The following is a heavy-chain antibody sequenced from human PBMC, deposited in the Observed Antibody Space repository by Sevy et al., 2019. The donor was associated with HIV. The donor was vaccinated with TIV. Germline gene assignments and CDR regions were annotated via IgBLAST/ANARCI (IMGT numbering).Heavy chain of an antibody. D-gene: IGHD2-21*02. Sequence: GGSLRLSCAASGFTFSGHWINWVRQAPGRGLEWVASINKDGSERHHVDSVKGRFTVSRDNAKNSAYLQMSSLRVEDTAVYYCVRDMGDWILDYWGQGALVTVSS. CDR3: VRDMGDWILDY. V-gene: IGHV3-7*03. CDR2: INKDGSER. J-gene: IGHJ4*02. CDR1: GFTFSGHW.